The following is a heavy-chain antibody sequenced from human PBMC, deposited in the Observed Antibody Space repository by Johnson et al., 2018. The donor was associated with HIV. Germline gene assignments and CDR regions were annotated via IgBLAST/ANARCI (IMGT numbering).Heavy chain of an antibody. V-gene: IGHV3-30*04. D-gene: IGHD3-10*01. Sequence: QVQLVESGGGVVQPGRSLRLSCAASGFSFSSYAMHWVRQAPGKGLEWVAVISYDGSNKYYVDSVKGRFTIYRDNAKNSLYLQMHSLRAEDTAVYYCARAGGSGDAFDIWGQGTMVTVSS. CDR2: ISYDGSNK. J-gene: IGHJ3*02. CDR3: ARAGGSGDAFDI. CDR1: GFSFSSYA.